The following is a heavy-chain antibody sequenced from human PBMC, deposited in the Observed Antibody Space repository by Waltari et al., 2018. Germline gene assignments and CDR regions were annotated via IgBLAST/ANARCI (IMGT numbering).Heavy chain of an antibody. Sequence: QVQLVQSGAEVRKPGASVRVPCKTSGYTFTAYLLHWVRQAPGHGLEWMGGINPNSGGTNYAQKFQGRVTITRDTSISSAYVELSRLTSDDTAVYYCARELEGGYFDYWGQGTLATVSS. V-gene: IGHV1-2*02. CDR3: ARELEGGYFDY. CDR2: INPNSGGT. J-gene: IGHJ4*02. D-gene: IGHD3-16*01. CDR1: GYTFTAYL.